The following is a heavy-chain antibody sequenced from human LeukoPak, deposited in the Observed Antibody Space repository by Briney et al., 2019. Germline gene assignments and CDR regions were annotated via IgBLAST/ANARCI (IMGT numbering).Heavy chain of an antibody. D-gene: IGHD3-22*01. V-gene: IGHV3-23*01. CDR3: AIMHGYYDGSGYWVQ. CDR1: GFTFGSYG. Sequence: GGSLRLSCAASGFTFGSYGMSWVRQAPGKGLERVSFITPNADRTSYADSVEGRFTISRDNPRNTLYMQMNSLRDEDTALYYCAIMHGYYDGSGYWVQWGQGTLVTVSS. CDR2: ITPNADRT. J-gene: IGHJ1*01.